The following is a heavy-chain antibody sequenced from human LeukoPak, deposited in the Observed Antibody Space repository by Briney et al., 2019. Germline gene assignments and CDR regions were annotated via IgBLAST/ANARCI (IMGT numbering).Heavy chain of an antibody. D-gene: IGHD3-10*01. Sequence: SATLSFTCTVTGRSVISGNYYWSWIRQPAGKGLEWIGRIYTSGSTNYNPSLKSRVTISIDTTKNQFSLKLSSVTAADTAVYYCATLRGVEDNMDVWGQGTTVTVSS. CDR1: GRSVISGNYY. J-gene: IGHJ6*02. V-gene: IGHV4-61*02. CDR3: ATLRGVEDNMDV. CDR2: IYTSGST.